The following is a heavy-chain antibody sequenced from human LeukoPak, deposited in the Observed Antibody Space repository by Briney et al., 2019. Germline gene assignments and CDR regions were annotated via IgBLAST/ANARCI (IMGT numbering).Heavy chain of an antibody. CDR2: INHSGST. CDR3: ARGVRRFGELLD. J-gene: IGHJ4*02. V-gene: IGHV4-34*01. CDR1: GGSFSGYY. D-gene: IGHD3-10*01. Sequence: SETLSLTCAVYGGSFSGYYWSWIRQPPGEGLEWIGEINHSGSTNYNPSLKCRVTISVDTSKNQFSLKLSSVTAADTAVYYCARGVRRFGELLDWGQGTLVTVSS.